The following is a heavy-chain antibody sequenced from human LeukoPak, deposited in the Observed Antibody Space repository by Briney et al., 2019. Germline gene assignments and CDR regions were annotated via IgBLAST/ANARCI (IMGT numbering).Heavy chain of an antibody. V-gene: IGHV4-34*01. CDR3: ARKIAVAAGGLYYYGMDV. Sequence: SETLSLTCAVYDGSFSGYYWSWIRQPPGKGLEWIGEINHSGSTNYNPSLKSRVTISVDTSKNQFSLKLSSVTAADTAVYYCARKIAVAAGGLYYYGMDVWGQGTTVTVSS. CDR2: INHSGST. CDR1: DGSFSGYY. J-gene: IGHJ6*02. D-gene: IGHD6-19*01.